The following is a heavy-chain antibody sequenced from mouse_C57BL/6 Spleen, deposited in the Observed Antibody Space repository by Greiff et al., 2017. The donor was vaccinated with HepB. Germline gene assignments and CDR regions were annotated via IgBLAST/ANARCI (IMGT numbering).Heavy chain of an antibody. V-gene: IGHV1-7*01. Sequence: QVHVKQSGAELAKPGASVKLSCKASGYTFTSYWMHWVKQRPGQGLEWIGYINPSSGYTKYNQKFKDKATLTADKSSSTAYMQLSSLTYEDSAVYYCARDYYGNYEMDYWGQGTSVTVSS. D-gene: IGHD2-1*01. CDR3: ARDYYGNYEMDY. CDR1: GYTFTSYW. CDR2: INPSSGYT. J-gene: IGHJ4*01.